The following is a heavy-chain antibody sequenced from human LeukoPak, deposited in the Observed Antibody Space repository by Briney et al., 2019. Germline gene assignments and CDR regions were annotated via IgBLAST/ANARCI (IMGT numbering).Heavy chain of an antibody. Sequence: GGSLRLSCAASGFTFSNSVMGWVRQAPGKGLEWVSAIGGSGDSTYYTDSVTGRFTISRDSSENTLYLQMNSLRAEDTALYYCAKLPTGYPNWFDPWGQGTLVTVSS. V-gene: IGHV3-23*01. CDR1: GFTFSNSV. J-gene: IGHJ5*02. D-gene: IGHD3-9*01. CDR3: AKLPTGYPNWFDP. CDR2: IGGSGDST.